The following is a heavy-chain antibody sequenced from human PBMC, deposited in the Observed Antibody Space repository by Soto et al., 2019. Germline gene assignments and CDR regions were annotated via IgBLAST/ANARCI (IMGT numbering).Heavy chain of an antibody. Sequence: SETLSLTCTVSGGSISSYYWSWIRQPPGKGLEWIGYIYYSGSTNYNPSLKSRVTISVDTSKNQFSLKLSSVTAADTAVYYCARIVSPAGGAFDIWGQGTMVTVSS. V-gene: IGHV4-59*08. CDR3: ARIVSPAGGAFDI. CDR1: GGSISSYY. D-gene: IGHD1-26*01. CDR2: IYYSGST. J-gene: IGHJ3*02.